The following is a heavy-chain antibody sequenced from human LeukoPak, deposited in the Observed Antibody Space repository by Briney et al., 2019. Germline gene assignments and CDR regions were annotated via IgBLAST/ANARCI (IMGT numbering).Heavy chain of an antibody. CDR2: VGGSGSDT. V-gene: IGHV3-23*01. CDR1: GFTFNSYA. J-gene: IGHJ4*02. CDR3: AKRAPPGTAVGVPYYFDH. Sequence: GGSLRLSCAASGFTFNSYAMSWFRQAPGTGLEWVSTVGGSGSDTFYAGSVKGRFTISRDNSNNAVYLQMNSLRAEDTALYYCAKRAPPGTAVGVPYYFDHWGQGTLVTVSS. D-gene: IGHD6-19*01.